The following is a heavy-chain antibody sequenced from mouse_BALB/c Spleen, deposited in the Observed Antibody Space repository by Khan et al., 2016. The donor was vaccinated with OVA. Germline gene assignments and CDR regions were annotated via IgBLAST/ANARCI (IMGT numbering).Heavy chain of an antibody. CDR2: LNTDNGDT. CDR3: TNGLFDV. CDR1: GYTFTDYY. V-gene: IGHV1-19*01. J-gene: IGHJ1*01. Sequence: EGQPQQSGPELVKPGAAAKMSCKASGYTFTDYYMKWVKQSQGKSLEWIGDLNTDNGDTFFNQKFKDKATFTVDKSSSTAYMQLNSLTSEDSASYFCTNGLFDVWGAGTTVTVSS. D-gene: IGHD1-2*01.